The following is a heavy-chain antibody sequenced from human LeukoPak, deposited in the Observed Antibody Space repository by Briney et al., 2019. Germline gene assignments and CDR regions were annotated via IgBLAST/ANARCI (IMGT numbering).Heavy chain of an antibody. Sequence: PGGTLRLSCAASGFTFSSYGMSWVRQAPGKGLEWVAVISYDGSNKDYADSVKGRFTISRDNSKNTLYLQMNSLRGDDTAMYYCASPDTVVAALGQGTLVTVSS. V-gene: IGHV3-30*03. D-gene: IGHD2-15*01. CDR2: ISYDGSNK. CDR1: GFTFSSYG. CDR3: ASPDTVVAA. J-gene: IGHJ5*02.